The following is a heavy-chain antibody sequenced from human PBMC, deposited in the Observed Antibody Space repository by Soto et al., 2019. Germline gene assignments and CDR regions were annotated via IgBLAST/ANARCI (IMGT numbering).Heavy chain of an antibody. J-gene: IGHJ4*02. D-gene: IGHD3-22*01. V-gene: IGHV1-69*01. CDR1: GVTFSSYA. Sequence: QVQLVQSGAEVKKPGSSVKFSCKASGVTFSSYAISWMRQAPGQGLEWMGGIIPIFGTANYAQKFQGRVTITADESTSTAYMELSSLRSEDTAVYYCAREWASGSHIGSWGQGTLVSVSS. CDR2: IIPIFGTA. CDR3: AREWASGSHIGS.